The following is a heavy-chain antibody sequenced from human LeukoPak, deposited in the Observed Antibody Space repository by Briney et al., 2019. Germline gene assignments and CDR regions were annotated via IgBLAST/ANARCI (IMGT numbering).Heavy chain of an antibody. CDR3: ARRGPAAYMGGVNWFDP. V-gene: IGHV4-34*01. J-gene: IGHJ5*02. D-gene: IGHD2-2*01. CDR1: GESFSGYS. CDR2: INQRRNT. Sequence: SETLSLTCVVYGESFSGYSWSWIRQPPGKGLEWIGEINQRRNTNYNPSLKSRVTISIDTSKNQFSLKLSSVTAADTAVYYCARRGPAAYMGGVNWFDPRGQGTLVTVSS.